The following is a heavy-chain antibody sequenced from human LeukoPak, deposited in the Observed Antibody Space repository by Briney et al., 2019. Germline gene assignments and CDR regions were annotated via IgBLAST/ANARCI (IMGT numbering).Heavy chain of an antibody. D-gene: IGHD3-22*01. CDR3: AKGTDPNYDSSGYYYGFDY. Sequence: ASVEVSCKASGYTFTSYDINWVRQATGQGLEWMGWMNPNSGNTGYAQKFQGRVTMTRNTSISTAYMELSSLRSEDTAVYYCAKGTDPNYDSSGYYYGFDYWGQGTLVTVSS. V-gene: IGHV1-8*01. J-gene: IGHJ4*02. CDR1: GYTFTSYD. CDR2: MNPNSGNT.